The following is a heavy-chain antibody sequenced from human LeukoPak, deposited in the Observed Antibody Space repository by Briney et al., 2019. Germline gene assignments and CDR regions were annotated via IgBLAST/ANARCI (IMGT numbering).Heavy chain of an antibody. Sequence: ASVKVSCKASGYTFTSYYMHWVRQAPGQGLEWMGIINSSGGSTSYAQKFQGRVTMTRDTSISTAYMELSRLRSDDTAVYYCARTHYDSSGYYSVQLFDYWGQGTLVTVSS. V-gene: IGHV1-46*01. CDR3: ARTHYDSSGYYSVQLFDY. J-gene: IGHJ4*02. D-gene: IGHD3-22*01. CDR2: INSSGGST. CDR1: GYTFTSYY.